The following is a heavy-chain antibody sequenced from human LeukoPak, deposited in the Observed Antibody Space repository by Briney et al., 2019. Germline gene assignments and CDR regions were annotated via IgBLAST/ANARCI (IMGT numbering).Heavy chain of an antibody. V-gene: IGHV1-69*10. CDR1: GGTFSSYA. CDR2: IIPILGIA. D-gene: IGHD4-17*01. CDR3: ARLDYGDYEPPYFDY. J-gene: IGHJ4*02. Sequence: AASVTVSCKASGGTFSSYAISWVRQAPGQGLEWMGGIIPILGIANYAQKFQGRVTITAHKSTSTAYMELSSLRSEDTAVYYSARLDYGDYEPPYFDYWGQGTLVTVSS.